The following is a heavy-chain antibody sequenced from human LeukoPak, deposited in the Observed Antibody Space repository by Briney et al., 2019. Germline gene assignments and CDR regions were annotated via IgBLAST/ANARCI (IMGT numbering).Heavy chain of an antibody. CDR1: GFTFSSYS. V-gene: IGHV3-7*01. CDR3: ARPYYYSSGSHPF. CDR2: INKDGSEK. D-gene: IGHD3-10*01. J-gene: IGHJ4*02. Sequence: GGSLRLSCKTSGFTFSSYSMNWVRQAPGKGLEWVANINKDGSEKNYVDSVKGRFTTSRDNAKNSLYLHMNSLRAEDTAMYYCARPYYYSSGSHPFWGQGTLVTVSS.